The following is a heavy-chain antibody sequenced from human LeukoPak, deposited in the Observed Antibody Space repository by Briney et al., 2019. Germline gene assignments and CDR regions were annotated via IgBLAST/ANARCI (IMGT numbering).Heavy chain of an antibody. CDR2: IYYSGST. Sequence: PSETLSLTCSVSGGLISNTHWNWIRQPPGKGLEWIGYIYYSGSTNYNPSLKSRVTISVDTSKNQFSLKLSSVTAADTAVYYCARAAYSGSYHSDYWGQGTLVTVSS. J-gene: IGHJ4*02. CDR3: ARAAYSGSYHSDY. CDR1: GGLISNTH. V-gene: IGHV4-59*01. D-gene: IGHD1-26*01.